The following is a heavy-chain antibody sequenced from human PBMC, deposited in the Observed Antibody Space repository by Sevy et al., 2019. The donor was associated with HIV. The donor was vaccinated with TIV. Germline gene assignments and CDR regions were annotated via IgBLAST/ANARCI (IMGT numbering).Heavy chain of an antibody. CDR2: LNYDGSYT. CDR1: GFTFSSHC. CDR3: ARSKVGVGDAFDI. Sequence: GGSLRLSCAASGFTFSSHCMQWVRQAPGKGLVWVSRLNYDGSYTNYADSVKGRFTISRDNAKSTLYLQMNSLRAEDKALYYCARSKVGVGDAFDIWGQGTMVTVSS. J-gene: IGHJ3*02. V-gene: IGHV3-74*01. D-gene: IGHD3-16*01.